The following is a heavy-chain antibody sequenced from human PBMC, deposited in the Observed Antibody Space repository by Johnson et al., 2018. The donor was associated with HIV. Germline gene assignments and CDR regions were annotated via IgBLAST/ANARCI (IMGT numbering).Heavy chain of an antibody. CDR2: ISSSGSTI. J-gene: IGHJ3*02. Sequence: QVQLVESGGGLVTPGGSLRLSCAASGFTFSDYYMSWIRQAPGKGLEWVSNISSSGSTIYYADSVKGRFTISRDNAKNSLYLQMNSLRAEDTALYYCAKVYYDISGYGAFDIWGQGTMVTVSS. CDR3: AKVYYDISGYGAFDI. D-gene: IGHD3-22*01. V-gene: IGHV3-11*01. CDR1: GFTFSDYY.